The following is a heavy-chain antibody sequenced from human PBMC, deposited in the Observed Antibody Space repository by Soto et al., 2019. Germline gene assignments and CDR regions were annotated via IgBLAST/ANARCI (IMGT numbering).Heavy chain of an antibody. V-gene: IGHV1-8*01. CDR3: ARERTGTTSMDV. Sequence: QVQLVQSGAEVKKPGASVKVSCKASGYTFTSYDINWVRQATGQGLEWMGWMNPNSGNTGYAQKFRGRGTMTRNTSISTAYMELSSLRSEDPAVYYWARERTGTTSMDVWGQGTTVTVSS. D-gene: IGHD1-1*01. CDR1: GYTFTSYD. J-gene: IGHJ6*02. CDR2: MNPNSGNT.